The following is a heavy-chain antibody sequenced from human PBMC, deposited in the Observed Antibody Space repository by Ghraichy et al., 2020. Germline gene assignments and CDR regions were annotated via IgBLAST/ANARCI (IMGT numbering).Heavy chain of an antibody. Sequence: ASVKVSCRASGYTFTTYYLHWVRQAPGQGLEWMGIINPNLGSTAYAQRFQGRVTMTRDTSTSAVYLELSNLRSEDTAVYFCARVASPISNGWYAYFDYWGQGTLVTVSS. V-gene: IGHV1-46*01. D-gene: IGHD6-19*01. CDR1: GYTFTTYY. J-gene: IGHJ4*02. CDR2: INPNLGST. CDR3: ARVASPISNGWYAYFDY.